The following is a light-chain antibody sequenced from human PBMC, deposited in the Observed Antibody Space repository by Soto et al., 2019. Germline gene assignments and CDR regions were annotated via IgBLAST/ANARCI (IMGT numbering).Light chain of an antibody. J-gene: IGLJ1*01. CDR1: SSDVGGYDY. CDR2: DVG. Sequence: QSALTQPASVSGSPGQSITISCTGTSSDVGGYDYVSWYQQHPGEAPKLMIYDVGNRPSGVSNRFSGSRSGNTASLTISGLQAEDEADYYCCSYTGSSTLYVFGPGTKLTVL. CDR3: CSYTGSSTLYV. V-gene: IGLV2-14*03.